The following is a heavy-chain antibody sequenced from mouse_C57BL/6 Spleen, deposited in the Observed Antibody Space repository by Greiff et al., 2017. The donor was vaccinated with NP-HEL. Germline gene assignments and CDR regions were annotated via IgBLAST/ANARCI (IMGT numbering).Heavy chain of an antibody. V-gene: IGHV1-81*01. CDR1: GYTFTSYG. J-gene: IGHJ4*01. Sequence: VKLQESGAELARPGASVKLSCKASGYTFTSYGISWVKQRTGQGLEWIGEIYPRSGNTYYNEKFKGKATLTADKSSSTAYMELRSLTSEDSAVYFCARAGAHAPYYAMDYWGQGTSVTVSS. CDR2: IYPRSGNT. CDR3: ARAGAHAPYYAMDY. D-gene: IGHD1-3*01.